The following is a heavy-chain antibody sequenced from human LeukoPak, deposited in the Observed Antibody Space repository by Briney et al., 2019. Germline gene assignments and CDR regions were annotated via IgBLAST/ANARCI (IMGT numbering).Heavy chain of an antibody. CDR1: GFTFSNYE. Sequence: GGSLRLSCAASGFTFSNYEMNWVRQAPGKGLEWVSYISSSGSTIYYADSVKGRFTISRDNAKNSLYLQMNSLRAEDTAVYYCARDWFRSGGVRFDPWGQGTLVTVSS. CDR2: ISSSGSTI. D-gene: IGHD6-19*01. CDR3: ARDWFRSGGVRFDP. V-gene: IGHV3-48*03. J-gene: IGHJ5*02.